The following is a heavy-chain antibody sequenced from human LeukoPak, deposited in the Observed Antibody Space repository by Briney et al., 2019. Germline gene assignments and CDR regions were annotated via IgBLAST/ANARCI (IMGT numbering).Heavy chain of an antibody. J-gene: IGHJ4*02. CDR3: ASRKLGNDY. CDR2: IYYTGST. V-gene: IGHV4-59*02. CDR1: GGSVSDYY. Sequence: SETLSLTCTISGGSVSDYYWSWIRQSPGTGLEWIGYIYYTGSTTYNPSLKSRVTISADTSKNQFSLKLSSVTTADTAVYYCASRKLGNDYWGQGTLVTVSS. D-gene: IGHD7-27*01.